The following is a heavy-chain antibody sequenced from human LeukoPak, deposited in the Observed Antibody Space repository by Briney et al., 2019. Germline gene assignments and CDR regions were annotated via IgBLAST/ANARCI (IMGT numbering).Heavy chain of an antibody. CDR1: GYTFTGYY. J-gene: IGHJ4*02. D-gene: IGHD1-7*01. Sequence: GASVKVSCKASGYTFTGYYMHWVRQAPGQGLEWMGRINPNSGGTNYAQKFQGRVTMTRDTSISTAYMELSRLRSDDTAVYYCARASKGDWNYVFHYWGQGTLVTVSS. V-gene: IGHV1-2*06. CDR3: ARASKGDWNYVFHY. CDR2: INPNSGGT.